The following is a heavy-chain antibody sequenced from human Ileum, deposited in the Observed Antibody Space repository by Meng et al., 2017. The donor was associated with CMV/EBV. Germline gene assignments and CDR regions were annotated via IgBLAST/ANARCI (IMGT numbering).Heavy chain of an antibody. CDR1: GFTFDDYA. CDR2: ISWNSGSI. D-gene: IGHD2-2*01. J-gene: IGHJ2*01. Sequence: GGSLRLSCAASGFTFDDYAMHWVRQAPGKGLEWVSGISWNSGSIGYADSVKGRFTISRDNAKNTLYLQINSLRPEDTAVYYCASFTHQLVGGTYWYCDLWGRGTLVTVSS. CDR3: ASFTHQLVGGTYWYCDL. V-gene: IGHV3-9*01.